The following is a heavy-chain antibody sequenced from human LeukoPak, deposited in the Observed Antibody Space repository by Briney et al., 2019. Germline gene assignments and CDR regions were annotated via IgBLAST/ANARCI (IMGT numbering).Heavy chain of an antibody. CDR3: AKDQGDSYGPN. Sequence: LGGSLRLSCAASGFTFSSYALSWVRQAPGKGLEWVSAISGSGGSTYYADSVKGRFTISRVNPKDTLYLQMNSLRAEDTAVYYCAKDQGDSYGPNWGQGTLVTVSS. V-gene: IGHV3-23*01. CDR1: GFTFSSYA. CDR2: ISGSGGST. D-gene: IGHD5-18*01. J-gene: IGHJ4*02.